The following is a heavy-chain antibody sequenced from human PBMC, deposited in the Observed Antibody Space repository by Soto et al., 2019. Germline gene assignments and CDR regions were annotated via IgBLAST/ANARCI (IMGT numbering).Heavy chain of an antibody. D-gene: IGHD4-17*01. CDR3: AKDYGGPLRGMDV. CDR2: ISYDGSNK. CDR1: GFTFSSYG. Sequence: GGSLRLSCAASGFTFSSYGMHWVRQAPGKGLEWVAVISYDGSNKYYADSVKGRFTISRDNSKNTLYLQMNSLRAEDTAVYYCAKDYGGPLRGMDVWGQGTTVTVSS. J-gene: IGHJ6*02. V-gene: IGHV3-30*18.